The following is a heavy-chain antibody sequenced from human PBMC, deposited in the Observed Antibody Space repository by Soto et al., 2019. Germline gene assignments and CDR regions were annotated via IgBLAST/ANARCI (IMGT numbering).Heavy chain of an antibody. J-gene: IGHJ6*02. CDR3: ARGVEMAAPGYYGMDV. CDR1: GGTFSSYT. Sequence: QVQLVQSGAEVKKPGSSVKVSCKASGGTFSSYTISWVRQAPGQGLEWMGRIIPILGIANYAQKFQGRVTITADKSPSTAYMELSSLRSEDTAVYYCARGVEMAAPGYYGMDVWGQGTTVTVSS. V-gene: IGHV1-69*02. CDR2: IIPILGIA.